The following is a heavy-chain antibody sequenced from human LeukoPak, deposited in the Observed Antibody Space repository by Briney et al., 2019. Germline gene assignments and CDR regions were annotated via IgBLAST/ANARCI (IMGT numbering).Heavy chain of an antibody. CDR1: GFTFSNYA. CDR3: AKQRSSYYDSSDY. CDR2: ISASGATT. Sequence: GGSLRLSCAASGFTFSNYAMSWVRQAPGEGLEWVSVISASGATTYNADSVKGRFTISGDNSENTLYLQMNSLRADDTAVYYCAKQRSSYYDSSDYWGQGTLVTVSS. V-gene: IGHV3-23*01. D-gene: IGHD3-22*01. J-gene: IGHJ4*02.